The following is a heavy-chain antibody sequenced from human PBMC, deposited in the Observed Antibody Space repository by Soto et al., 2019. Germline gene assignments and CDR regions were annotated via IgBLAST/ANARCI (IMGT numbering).Heavy chain of an antibody. CDR2: IYSGGST. D-gene: IGHD6-13*01. V-gene: IGHV3-53*01. J-gene: IGHJ6*02. CDR1: GFTVSTNY. CDR3: ARGYSSWNYYYGMDV. Sequence: LRLSCAASGFTVSTNYMSWVRQAPGKGLEWVSVIYSGGSTYYADSVKGRFTISRDNSKNTLYLQMNSLRAEDTAVYYCARGYSSWNYYYGMDVWGQGTTVTVSS.